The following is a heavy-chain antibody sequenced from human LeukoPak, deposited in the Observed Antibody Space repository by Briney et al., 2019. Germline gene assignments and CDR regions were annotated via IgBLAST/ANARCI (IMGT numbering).Heavy chain of an antibody. CDR2: ISGSGGST. D-gene: IGHD4-17*01. J-gene: IGHJ4*02. CDR1: GFTFSIYA. Sequence: GGSLRLSCAVSGFTFSIYAMSWVRQAPGKGLQWVSAISGSGGSTYYADSVKGRFTISRDNSKNTLYLQMNSLRAKDTAVYYCAKDLGDARPILPFDCWGQGTLVTVSS. V-gene: IGHV3-23*01. CDR3: AKDLGDARPILPFDC.